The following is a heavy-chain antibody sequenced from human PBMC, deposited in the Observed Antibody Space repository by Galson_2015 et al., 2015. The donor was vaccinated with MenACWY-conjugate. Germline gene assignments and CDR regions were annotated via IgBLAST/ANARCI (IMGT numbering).Heavy chain of an antibody. CDR1: GFTFRNYA. D-gene: IGHD2-15*01. J-gene: IGHJ4*02. CDR2: IRNDGGVK. CDR3: AKDPGIYSPPSDY. V-gene: IGHV3-30*02. Sequence: SLRLSCAAAGFTFRNYAIHWVRQAPGTGLEWVAFIRNDGGVKYYVDSVKGRFTISRDNAKNTLYLQMTSLSPEDTPIYYCAKDPGIYSPPSDYWGQGSLVTFSS.